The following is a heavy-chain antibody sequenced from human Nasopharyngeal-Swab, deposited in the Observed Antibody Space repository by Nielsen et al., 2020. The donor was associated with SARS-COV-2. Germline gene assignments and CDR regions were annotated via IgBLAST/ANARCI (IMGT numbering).Heavy chain of an antibody. Sequence: SLKVSCKASGGTFSSYAISWVRQAPGQGLEWMGRIIPILGIANCAQKFQGRVTITADKSTSTAYMELSSLRSEDTAVYYCARGNEGAAAGTGYYYYGMDVWGQGTTVTVSS. D-gene: IGHD6-13*01. J-gene: IGHJ6*02. CDR1: GGTFSSYA. V-gene: IGHV1-69*04. CDR2: IIPILGIA. CDR3: ARGNEGAAAGTGYYYYGMDV.